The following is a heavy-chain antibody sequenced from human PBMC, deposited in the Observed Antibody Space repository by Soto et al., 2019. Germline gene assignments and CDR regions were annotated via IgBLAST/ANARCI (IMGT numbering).Heavy chain of an antibody. CDR1: GGTFSTYS. Sequence: QVQLVQSGAEVKKPGSSVKVSCKASGGTFSTYSISWVRQAPGQGLEWMGGSPPIFGSSKYAQNFQGRVMITADEAPSTAYMLLSSLRSDDTAVYYCARGGRYPKYSYYFGMDVWGQGTTVTGSS. CDR3: ARGGRYPKYSYYFGMDV. V-gene: IGHV1-69*01. J-gene: IGHJ6*02. D-gene: IGHD6-19*01. CDR2: SPPIFGSS.